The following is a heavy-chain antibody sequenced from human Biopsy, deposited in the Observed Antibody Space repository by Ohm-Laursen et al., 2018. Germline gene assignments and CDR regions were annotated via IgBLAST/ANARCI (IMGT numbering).Heavy chain of an antibody. CDR2: IDPNSDDT. V-gene: IGHV1-2*06. D-gene: IGHD4/OR15-4a*01. J-gene: IGHJ3*01. Sequence: GASVKVSCKASGYTFTGHSCHWVRQAPGQRLVWVGRIDPNSDDTKYAQKFQGRIAMTTDPSITTAYLEVSSLTSDDAAVYFCARASAYGVFDVWGQGTIVTVSS. CDR3: ARASAYGVFDV. CDR1: GYTFTGHS.